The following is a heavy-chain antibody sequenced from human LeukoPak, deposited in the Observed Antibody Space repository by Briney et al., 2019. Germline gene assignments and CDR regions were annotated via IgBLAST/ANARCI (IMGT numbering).Heavy chain of an antibody. CDR2: ISGSGGST. D-gene: IGHD3-10*01. CDR3: ARDRGEGFDP. Sequence: GGSLRLSCAASGFTFSSYAMSWVRQAPGRGLEWVSSISGSGGSTFYADSVKGRFTISRDNSNNTLYLQVNGLRAEDTAVYYCARDRGEGFDPWGQGTLVTVSS. J-gene: IGHJ5*02. V-gene: IGHV3-23*01. CDR1: GFTFSSYA.